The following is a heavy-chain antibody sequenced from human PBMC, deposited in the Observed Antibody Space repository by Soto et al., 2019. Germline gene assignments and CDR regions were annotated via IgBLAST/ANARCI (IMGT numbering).Heavy chain of an antibody. D-gene: IGHD3-22*01. CDR2: IYHSGTY. J-gene: IGHJ4*02. V-gene: IGHV4-4*02. CDR3: ARDVGYHYDGSPSGQFDF. CDR1: GNSISTTNW. Sequence: QVELQESGPGLVKPSGTLYLTFAVLGNSISTTNWWIWVSQSPGKGLEWIGEIYHSGTYNYITSLKSRVTISLDKSKNQFSLKLSSVIAADTAVYYCARDVGYHYDGSPSGQFDFWGQGTLVIVSS.